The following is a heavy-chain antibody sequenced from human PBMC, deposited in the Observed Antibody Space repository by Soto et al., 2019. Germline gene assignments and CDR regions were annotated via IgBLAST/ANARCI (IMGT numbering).Heavy chain of an antibody. CDR3: ARGRGPNYYDSSGYYFRDAFDI. V-gene: IGHV1-69*13. D-gene: IGHD3-22*01. J-gene: IGHJ3*02. Sequence: SVKVSCKASGGTFSSYAISWVRQAPGQGLEWMGGIIPIFGTANYAQKFQGRVTITADESTSTAYMELSSLRSEDTAVYYCARGRGPNYYDSSGYYFRDAFDIWGQRTMVTVSS. CDR1: GGTFSSYA. CDR2: IIPIFGTA.